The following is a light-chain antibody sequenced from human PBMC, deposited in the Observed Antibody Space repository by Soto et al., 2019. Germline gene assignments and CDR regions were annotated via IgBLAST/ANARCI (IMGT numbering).Light chain of an antibody. CDR3: QQYNKWPPLT. Sequence: EIGVTQSPATLSVSPGERATLSCRARQSISSNLAWYQQKPGQAPRLLIYDASTRATGIPARFSGSGSGTEFTLTISSLQSEDFAVYYCQQYNKWPPLTFGGGTKVEIK. J-gene: IGKJ4*01. CDR2: DAS. V-gene: IGKV3-15*01. CDR1: QSISSN.